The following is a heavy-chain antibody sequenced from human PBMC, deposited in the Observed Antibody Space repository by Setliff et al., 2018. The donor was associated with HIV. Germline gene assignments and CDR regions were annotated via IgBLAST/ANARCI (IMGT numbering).Heavy chain of an antibody. CDR1: GGSISSYY. J-gene: IGHJ4*02. Sequence: SETLSLTCTVSGGSISSYYWSVFRQPPGKGLEWIGYIYYSGSSNYNPSLKRRVTISVDTSNNQFSLKLSSVTAADTAVYYCAGGDLYGDYAFSYWGRGTLVTVSS. CDR3: AGGDLYGDYAFSY. D-gene: IGHD4-17*01. CDR2: IYYSGSS. V-gene: IGHV4-59*03.